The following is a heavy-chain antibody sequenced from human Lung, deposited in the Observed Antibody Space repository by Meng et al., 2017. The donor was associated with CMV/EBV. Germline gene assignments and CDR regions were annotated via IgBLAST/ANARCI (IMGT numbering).Heavy chain of an antibody. CDR1: GFTFSSYW. Sequence: GEXXKISCAASGFTFSSYWMSWVRQAPGKGLEWVATIKQDGSEKYYVDSVKGRFTISRDNAKNSLYLQMNSLRAEDTAVYYCATVRYYYDSSGYPYYWGQGXLVTVSS. V-gene: IGHV3-7*01. D-gene: IGHD3-22*01. CDR2: IKQDGSEK. J-gene: IGHJ4*02. CDR3: ATVRYYYDSSGYPYY.